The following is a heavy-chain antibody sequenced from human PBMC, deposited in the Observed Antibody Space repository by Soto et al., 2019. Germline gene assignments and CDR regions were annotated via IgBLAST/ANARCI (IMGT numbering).Heavy chain of an antibody. D-gene: IGHD4-4*01. CDR1: GGSISSYY. CDR3: ARVGHSNSYYYYGMDV. Sequence: SETLSLTCTVSGGSISSYYWSWIRQPPGKGLEWIGYIYYSGSTNYNPSLKSRVTISVDTSKNQFSLKLSSVTAADTAVYYCARVGHSNSYYYYGMDVWGQGTTVTVSS. V-gene: IGHV4-59*01. CDR2: IYYSGST. J-gene: IGHJ6*02.